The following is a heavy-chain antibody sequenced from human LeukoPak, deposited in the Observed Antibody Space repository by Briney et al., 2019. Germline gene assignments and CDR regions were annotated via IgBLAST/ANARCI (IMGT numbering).Heavy chain of an antibody. CDR2: ISSNGGST. Sequence: GGSLRLSCSASGFTFSSYAMHWVRQAPGKGLEYVSAISSNGGSTYYADSVKGRFTISRDNSKNTLYLQMSSLRVEDTAVYYCVTAYDYDSSGYYYVGAFDIWGQGTMVTVSS. D-gene: IGHD3-22*01. V-gene: IGHV3-64D*06. CDR3: VTAYDYDSSGYYYVGAFDI. CDR1: GFTFSSYA. J-gene: IGHJ3*02.